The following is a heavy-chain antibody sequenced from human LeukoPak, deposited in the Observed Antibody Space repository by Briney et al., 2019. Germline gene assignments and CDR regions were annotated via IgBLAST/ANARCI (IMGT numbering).Heavy chain of an antibody. CDR3: ARDRGNSGYDVHDY. Sequence: GGSLRLSCAASGFTFSTYWMTWVRQAPGKGLEWVGNIKQDGSKKNYVDSVKGRFTISRDNAKNSLYLQMNSLRAEDTAVYYCARDRGNSGYDVHDYWGQGTLVTVSS. D-gene: IGHD5-12*01. J-gene: IGHJ4*02. CDR1: GFTFSTYW. V-gene: IGHV3-7*03. CDR2: IKQDGSKK.